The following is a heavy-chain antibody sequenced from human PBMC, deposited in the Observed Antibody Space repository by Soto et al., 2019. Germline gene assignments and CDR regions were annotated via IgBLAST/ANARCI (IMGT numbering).Heavy chain of an antibody. Sequence: QVQLVQSGAEVKKPGASVXXSCKASGYTFTSYGISWXXXAXXQGXXXXGWISAYNGNTNYAQKLQGRVTMTTDTSTSTTYREVRGLRSDDTAVYYCAXDLSGVXXXAGPGLDYRGQGTLVTVSS. CDR3: AXDLSGVXXXAGPGLDY. D-gene: IGHD3-22*01. J-gene: IGHJ4*02. CDR1: GYTFTSYG. V-gene: IGHV1-18*01. CDR2: ISAYNGNT.